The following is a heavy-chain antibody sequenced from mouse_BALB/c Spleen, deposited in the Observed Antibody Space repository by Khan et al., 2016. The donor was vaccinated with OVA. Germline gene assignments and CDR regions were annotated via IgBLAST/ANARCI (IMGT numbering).Heavy chain of an antibody. CDR2: IWSDGST. V-gene: IGHV2-6-1*01. Sequence: VKLLESGPGLVAPSQSLSITCTISGFSLTNYGVHWVRQPPGKGLEWLVVIWSDGSTTYNSALKSRLIITKDNSKSQVFLKMNSLQTDDTAMYFCARQPYYHYNVMDYWGQGTSVTVSS. CDR3: ARQPYYHYNVMDY. CDR1: GFSLTNYG. D-gene: IGHD2-10*01. J-gene: IGHJ4*01.